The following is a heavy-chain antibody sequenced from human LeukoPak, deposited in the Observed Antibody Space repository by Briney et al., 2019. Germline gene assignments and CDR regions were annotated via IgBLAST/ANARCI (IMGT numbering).Heavy chain of an antibody. Sequence: PGGSLRLSCTASGFTFSNYFMTWIRQAPGKGLEWVSYISSSGNAVYHADSVKGRFTISRDNAKNSLYLQLNSLRAEDTAVYYCARAFLDGIDILGQGTMVTVSS. CDR3: ARAFLDGIDI. D-gene: IGHD2/OR15-2a*01. CDR1: GFTFSNYF. CDR2: ISSSGNAV. V-gene: IGHV3-11*04. J-gene: IGHJ3*02.